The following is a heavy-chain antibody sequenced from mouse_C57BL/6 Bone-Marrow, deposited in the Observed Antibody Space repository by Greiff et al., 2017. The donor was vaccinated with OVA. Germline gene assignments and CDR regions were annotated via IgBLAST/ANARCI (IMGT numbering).Heavy chain of an antibody. CDR1: GFNIKDDY. CDR3: TRLRTYWYFDV. Sequence: EVQVVESGAELVRPGASVKLSCTASGFNIKDDYMHWVKQRPEQGLVWIGWNDPENGDTEYASKFQGKATITADTSSNPAYLQLRSLTSEDTAVYYCTRLRTYWYFDVWGTGTTVTVSS. D-gene: IGHD2-4*01. CDR2: NDPENGDT. J-gene: IGHJ1*03. V-gene: IGHV14-4*01.